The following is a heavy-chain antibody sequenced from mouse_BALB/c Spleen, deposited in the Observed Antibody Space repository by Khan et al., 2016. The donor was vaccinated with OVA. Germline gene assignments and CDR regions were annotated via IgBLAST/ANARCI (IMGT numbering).Heavy chain of an antibody. D-gene: IGHD3-2*02. CDR2: IYPGTGNT. CDR1: GYIFTSYW. CDR3: SREEALYYFDY. J-gene: IGHJ2*01. Sequence: QMQLEESGTELVRPGASVKLSCKTSGYIFTSYWIHWVKQRSGQGLEWIARIYPGTGNTYYSEKFNGKDSLTADKSSSTAYMHLSSLKSEDSAVYFCSREEALYYFDYWGQGTTLTVSS. V-gene: IGHV1-76*01.